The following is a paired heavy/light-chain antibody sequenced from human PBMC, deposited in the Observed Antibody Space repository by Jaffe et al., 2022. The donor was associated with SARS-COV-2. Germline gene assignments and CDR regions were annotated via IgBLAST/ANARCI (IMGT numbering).Heavy chain of an antibody. V-gene: IGHV2-5*02. CDR1: GFSLSTSGVG. Sequence: QITLKESGPTLVKPTQTLTLTCDFSGFSLSTSGVGVAWIRQPPGKALEWLAVIYWDDDKYYSPSLEGWLTITQDTSKNQVVLKKIKVDPLDTATYYCAHGRYINSWYCLESWGQGTLVTVSS. CDR2: IYWDDDK. CDR3: AHGRYINSWYCLES. J-gene: IGHJ4*02. D-gene: IGHD6-13*01.
Light chain of an antibody. J-gene: IGLJ2*01. CDR3: QAWGSSTVV. Sequence: QLVLTQSPSASASLGASVKLTCTLSSGHSSNAITWHQQQPEKGPRFLMKLNSDGSHTKGDGLPDRFSGSSSGAERYLTISNLQSEDEADYYCQAWGSSTVVFGGGTKLSVL. CDR1: SGHSSNA. V-gene: IGLV4-69*01. CDR2: LNSDGSH.